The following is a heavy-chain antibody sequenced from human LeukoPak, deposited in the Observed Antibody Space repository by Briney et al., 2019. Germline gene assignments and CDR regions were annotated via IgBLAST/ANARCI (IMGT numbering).Heavy chain of an antibody. V-gene: IGHV3-15*01. D-gene: IGHD6-13*01. CDR3: TGSSCATNDY. J-gene: IGHJ4*02. CDR2: IKRKTDGGTT. CDR1: GFTFSNAW. Sequence: KPGESLRLSCAASGFTFSNAWMSWVRQAPGKGLEWVGRIKRKTDGGTTDYAAPVKGRFTISRDDSKNTLYLQMNSLKTEDTAVYYCTGSSCATNDYWGQGTLVTVSS.